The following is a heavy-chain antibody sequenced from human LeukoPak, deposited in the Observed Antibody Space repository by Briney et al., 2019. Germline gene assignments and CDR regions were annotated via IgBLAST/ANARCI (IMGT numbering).Heavy chain of an antibody. V-gene: IGHV1-69*05. Sequence: SVKVSCKASGGTFSSYAISWVRQAPGQGLEWMGGIIPIFGTANYAQKFQGRVTITTDESTSTAYMELSSLRSGDTAVYYCAREVVTGTQNWFDPWGQGTLVTVSS. D-gene: IGHD1-7*01. CDR3: AREVVTGTQNWFDP. CDR1: GGTFSSYA. CDR2: IIPIFGTA. J-gene: IGHJ5*02.